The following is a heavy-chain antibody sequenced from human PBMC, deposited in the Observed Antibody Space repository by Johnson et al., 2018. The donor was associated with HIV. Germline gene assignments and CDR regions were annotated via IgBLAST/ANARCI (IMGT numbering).Heavy chain of an antibody. CDR1: GFTFDDYA. Sequence: VQLVESGGGLVQPGRSLRLSCAASGFTFDDYAMHWVRQAPGKGLEWVSGISWNSGSIGYADSVKGRFTISRDNAKNSLYLQMNSLRAEDTAWYYCAKGRSTAQFITYDAFDIWGQGTMVTVSS. CDR3: AKGRSTAQFITYDAFDI. CDR2: ISWNSGSI. V-gene: IGHV3-9*01. D-gene: IGHD3-10*01. J-gene: IGHJ3*02.